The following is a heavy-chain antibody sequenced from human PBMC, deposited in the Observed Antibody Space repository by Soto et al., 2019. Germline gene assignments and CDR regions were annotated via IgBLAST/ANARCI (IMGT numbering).Heavy chain of an antibody. CDR2: ISSSSSYI. Sequence: KPGGSLRLSCAASGFTFSSYSMNWVRQAPGKGLEWVSSISSSSSYIYYADSVKGRFTISRDNAKNSLYLQMNSLRAEDTAVYYCARDPRGGSYYHRYYYGMDVWGQGTTVTVSS. V-gene: IGHV3-21*01. CDR1: GFTFSSYS. D-gene: IGHD1-26*01. CDR3: ARDPRGGSYYHRYYYGMDV. J-gene: IGHJ6*02.